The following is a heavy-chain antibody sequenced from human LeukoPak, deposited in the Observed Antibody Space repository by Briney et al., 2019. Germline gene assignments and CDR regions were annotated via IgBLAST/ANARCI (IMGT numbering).Heavy chain of an antibody. CDR1: GFTFSSYI. CDR2: ISSSSSYI. CDR3: ARGSRPLGAFDI. J-gene: IGHJ3*02. Sequence: GGSLRLSCAASGFTFSSYIMNWVRQAPGKGLEWVSSISSSSSYIYYADSVKGRFTISRDNAKNSLYLQMNSLRAEDTAVYYCARGSRPLGAFDIWGQGTMVTVSS. V-gene: IGHV3-21*01.